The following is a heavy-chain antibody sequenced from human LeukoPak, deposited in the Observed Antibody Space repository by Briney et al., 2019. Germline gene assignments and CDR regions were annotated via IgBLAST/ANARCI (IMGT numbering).Heavy chain of an antibody. Sequence: GASVKVFCKASGYTFTSYGISWVRQAPGQGLEWMGWISAYNGNTNYAQKLQGRVTMTTDTSTSTACMELRSLRSDDTAVYYCARDDGGYCSGGSCYVAEYFQHWGQGTLVTVSS. CDR2: ISAYNGNT. D-gene: IGHD2-15*01. V-gene: IGHV1-18*04. J-gene: IGHJ1*01. CDR1: GYTFTSYG. CDR3: ARDDGGYCSGGSCYVAEYFQH.